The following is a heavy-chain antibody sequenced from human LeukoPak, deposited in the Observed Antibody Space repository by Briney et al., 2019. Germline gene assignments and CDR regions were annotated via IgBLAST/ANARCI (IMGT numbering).Heavy chain of an antibody. CDR2: IYYSGST. V-gene: IGHV4-39*01. CDR1: GCSINSNINN. CDR3: ARHARVSCSGYYLDY. J-gene: IGHJ4*02. Sequence: SETLTLTCTASGCSINSNINNWVRQRPPQGKELVGNRSIYYSGSTYYNPFHKSRITISVDTSKYQFLLKLSSVAADAAAFYSCARHARVSCSGYYLDYWGQGTLVTVSS. D-gene: IGHD3-22*01.